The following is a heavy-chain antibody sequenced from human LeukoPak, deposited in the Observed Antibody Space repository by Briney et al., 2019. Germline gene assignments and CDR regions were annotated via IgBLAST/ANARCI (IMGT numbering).Heavy chain of an antibody. CDR1: GGSISSGGYY. J-gene: IGHJ3*02. Sequence: SETLSLTCAVSGGSISSGGYYWGWIRQPPGKGLEWVGSIYYSGSTDYNPSLKSRLTISVDTSKNQFSLKLSSVTAADSAVYYCARSIAVAGASPKDAFDIWGQGTMVTVSS. V-gene: IGHV4-39*07. D-gene: IGHD6-19*01. CDR3: ARSIAVAGASPKDAFDI. CDR2: IYYSGST.